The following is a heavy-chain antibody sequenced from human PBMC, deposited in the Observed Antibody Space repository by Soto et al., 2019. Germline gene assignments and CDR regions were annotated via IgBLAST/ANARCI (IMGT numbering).Heavy chain of an antibody. D-gene: IGHD4-17*01. V-gene: IGHV3-74*01. CDR2: INSDGSST. CDR3: ASLGYRDYTYYYYYGMDV. J-gene: IGHJ6*02. CDR1: GFTFSSYW. Sequence: GGSLRLSGAASGFTFSSYWMHWVRQAPGKGLVWVSRINSDGSSTSYADSVKGRFTISRDNAKNTLYLQMNSLRAEDTAVYYCASLGYRDYTYYYYYGMDVWGQGTTVTV.